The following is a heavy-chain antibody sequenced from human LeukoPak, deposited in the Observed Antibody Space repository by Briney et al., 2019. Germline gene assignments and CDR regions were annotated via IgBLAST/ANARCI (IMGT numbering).Heavy chain of an antibody. V-gene: IGHV1-58*01. CDR3: AEVAARLDAFDI. Sequence: SVKVSCKASGFTFTSSAVQWVRQARGQRLEWIGWIVVGRGNTNYAQKFQERVTITRDMSTSTAYMELSSLRSEDTAGYYCAEVAARLDAFDIWGQGTMVTVSS. CDR1: GFTFTSSA. J-gene: IGHJ3*02. D-gene: IGHD6-6*01. CDR2: IVVGRGNT.